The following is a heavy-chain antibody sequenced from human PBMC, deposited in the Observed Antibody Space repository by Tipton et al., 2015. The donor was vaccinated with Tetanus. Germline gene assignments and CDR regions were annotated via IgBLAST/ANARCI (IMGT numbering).Heavy chain of an antibody. Sequence: SLRLSCAASGFDFSNYKINWVRQAPGQALEWVASTSSRNTYISYADSVKGPFTISRDNAKSSLYLQMNSLSAEDAAVYYCATGVPVDCWGRGTLVTVSS. CDR3: ATGVPVDC. J-gene: IGHJ4*02. V-gene: IGHV3-21*06. CDR2: TSSRNTYI. D-gene: IGHD1-14*01. CDR1: GFDFSNYK.